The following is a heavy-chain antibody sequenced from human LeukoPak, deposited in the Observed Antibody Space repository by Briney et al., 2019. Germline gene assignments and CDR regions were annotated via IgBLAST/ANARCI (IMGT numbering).Heavy chain of an antibody. CDR2: ISYDGSNK. CDR3: ARVGYYASGPLSYLDY. V-gene: IGHV3-30-3*01. CDR1: GFTFSDYA. Sequence: QPGRSLRLSCAASGFTFSDYAMHWARQAPGKGLEWVAVISYDGSNKYYADSVKGRFTISRDNSENTLYLQMNSLRAEDTALYYCARVGYYASGPLSYLDYWGQGTLVTVSS. J-gene: IGHJ4*02. D-gene: IGHD3-10*01.